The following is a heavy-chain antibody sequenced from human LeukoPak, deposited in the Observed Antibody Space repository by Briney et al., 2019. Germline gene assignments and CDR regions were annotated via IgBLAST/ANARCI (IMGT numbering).Heavy chain of an antibody. CDR2: INPYSGGT. CDR1: GYTFTGYY. V-gene: IGHV1-2*02. J-gene: IGHJ5*02. D-gene: IGHD3-3*01. Sequence: ASVKVSCKASGYTFTGYYMHWVRQAPGQGLEWMGWINPYSGGTNYAQKFQGRVTMTRDTSISTAYMELSRLTSDDTAVYYCASGTYYTCRGPWGQGTLVTVSP. CDR3: ASGTYYTCRGP.